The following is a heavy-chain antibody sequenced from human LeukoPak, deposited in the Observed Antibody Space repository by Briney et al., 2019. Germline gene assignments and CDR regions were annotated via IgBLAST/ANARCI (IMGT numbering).Heavy chain of an antibody. CDR3: ATWSYYDSSGYGNTYYYYGMDV. D-gene: IGHD3-22*01. V-gene: IGHV1-24*01. CDR2: FDPEDGET. J-gene: IGHJ6*02. Sequence: GASVKVSCKVSGYTLTELSMHWVRQAPGKGLEWMGGFDPEDGETIYAQKFQGGVTMTEDTSTDTAYMELSSLRSEDTAVYYCATWSYYDSSGYGNTYYYYGMDVWGQGTTVTVSS. CDR1: GYTLTELS.